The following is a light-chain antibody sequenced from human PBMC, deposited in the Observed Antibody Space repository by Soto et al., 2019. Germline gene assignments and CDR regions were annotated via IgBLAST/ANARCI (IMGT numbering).Light chain of an antibody. Sequence: QSVLTQPPSVSAAPGQKVTISCSGSDSNIGNNFVSWYQQLPGTAPKLLIYDNNKRPSGIPARFSGSKSGTSATLGITGLQTGYEADYYCGTFDGNLTAGYMVCGGGTKLTVL. J-gene: IGLJ3*02. CDR1: DSNIGNNF. CDR3: GTFDGNLTAGYMV. CDR2: DNN. V-gene: IGLV1-51*01.